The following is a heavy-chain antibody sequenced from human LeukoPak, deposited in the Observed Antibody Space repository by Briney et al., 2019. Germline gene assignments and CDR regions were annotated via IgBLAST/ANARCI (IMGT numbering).Heavy chain of an antibody. D-gene: IGHD4-17*01. CDR2: IYYSGST. J-gene: IGHJ4*02. Sequence: KTSETLSLTCTVSGGSISSVDYYWSWIRQPPGKGLEWIGYIYYSGSTYYNPSLKSRVTISVDTSKNQFSLRLSSVTAADTAVYYCARRGATDGDYGGKEYYFDYWGQGTLVTVSS. CDR1: GGSISSVDYY. V-gene: IGHV4-30-4*01. CDR3: ARRGATDGDYGGKEYYFDY.